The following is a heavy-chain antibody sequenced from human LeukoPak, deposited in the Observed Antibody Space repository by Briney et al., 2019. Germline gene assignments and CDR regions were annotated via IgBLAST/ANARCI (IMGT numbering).Heavy chain of an antibody. CDR2: IIPIFGTA. D-gene: IGHD3-10*01. Sequence: GASVKVSCKASGGTFSSYAISWVRQAPGQGLEWMGGIIPIFGTANYAQKFQGRVTITADESTSTAYMELSSLRSEDTAVYYCARVVTMVRGVIQPYYYYMDVWGKGTTVTISS. V-gene: IGHV1-69*13. J-gene: IGHJ6*03. CDR1: GGTFSSYA. CDR3: ARVVTMVRGVIQPYYYYMDV.